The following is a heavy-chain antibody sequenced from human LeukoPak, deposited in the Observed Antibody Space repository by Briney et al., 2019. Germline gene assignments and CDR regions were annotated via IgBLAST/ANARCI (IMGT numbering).Heavy chain of an antibody. D-gene: IGHD5-18*01. CDR2: ISGSDGST. Sequence: GGSLRLSCAASGFTFSSYAMSWVRQAPGKGLEWVSGISGSDGSTYYADSVKGRFTISRDNSKNTLYLQMNSLRAEDTAVYYCAKNGRGYSYGYADYFDYWGQGTLVTVSS. V-gene: IGHV3-23*01. CDR1: GFTFSSYA. J-gene: IGHJ4*02. CDR3: AKNGRGYSYGYADYFDY.